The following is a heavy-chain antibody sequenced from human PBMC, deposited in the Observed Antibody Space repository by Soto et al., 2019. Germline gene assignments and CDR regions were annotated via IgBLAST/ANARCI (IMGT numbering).Heavy chain of an antibody. D-gene: IGHD3-3*01. CDR2: ISGSGGST. CDR1: GFTFSSYA. V-gene: IGHV3-23*01. CDR3: AKDFWSGYSISPFDY. Sequence: PGGSLRLSCAASGFTFSSYAMSWVRQAPGKGLEWVSAISGSGGSTYYADSVEGRFTISRDNSKNTLYLQMNSLRAEDTAVYYCAKDFWSGYSISPFDYWGQGTLVTVSS. J-gene: IGHJ4*02.